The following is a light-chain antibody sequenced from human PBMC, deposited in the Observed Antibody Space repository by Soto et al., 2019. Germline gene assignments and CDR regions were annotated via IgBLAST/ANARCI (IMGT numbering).Light chain of an antibody. CDR3: AAWDDSLNGFWV. CDR2: SNN. J-gene: IGLJ3*02. CDR1: SSNIGSNT. Sequence: QSVLTQPPSASGTPGQRVTISCSGSSSNIGSNTVNWYQQLPGTAPKHLIYSNNQRPSGVPDRFSVSKSGTSASLAISGLQSEDEAEYYCAAWDDSLNGFWVFGGGTKLTVL. V-gene: IGLV1-44*01.